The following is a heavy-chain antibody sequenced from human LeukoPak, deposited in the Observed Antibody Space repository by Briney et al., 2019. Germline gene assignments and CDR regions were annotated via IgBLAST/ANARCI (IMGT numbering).Heavy chain of an antibody. Sequence: PGGSLRLSCAASGFAFRSYYMSWFRRAPGKGLEWVANINQDGGEKFYAGSVKGRFTVSRDNAENSLFLQMNSLRAEDTALYYCARVVTAWSMDVWGKGTTVTVSS. CDR3: ARVVTAWSMDV. D-gene: IGHD2-21*02. V-gene: IGHV3-7*01. CDR1: GFAFRSYY. J-gene: IGHJ6*03. CDR2: INQDGGEK.